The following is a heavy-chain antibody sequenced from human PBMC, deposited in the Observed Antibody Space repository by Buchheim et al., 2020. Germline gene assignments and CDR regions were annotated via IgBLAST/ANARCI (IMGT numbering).Heavy chain of an antibody. D-gene: IGHD3-22*01. CDR1: GFTFSSYG. Sequence: QVQLVESGGGVVQPGRSLRLSCAASGFTFSSYGMHWVRQAPGKGLEWVAVIWYDGSNKYYADSVKGRFTISRDNTKNTLYLQMNILRAEDTAVYYCARSVGGYYVYYYYMDVCGKGTT. CDR3: ARSVGGYYVYYYYMDV. V-gene: IGHV3-33*01. J-gene: IGHJ6*03. CDR2: IWYDGSNK.